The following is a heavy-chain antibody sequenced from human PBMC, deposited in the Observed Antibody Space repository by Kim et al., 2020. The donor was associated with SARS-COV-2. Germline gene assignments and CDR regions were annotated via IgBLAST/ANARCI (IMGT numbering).Heavy chain of an antibody. V-gene: IGHV4-59*01. CDR2: IYYSGST. CDR3: ARGLLGSWSSRIYWFDP. J-gene: IGHJ5*02. CDR1: GGSISSYY. Sequence: SETLSLTCTVSGGSISSYYWSWIRQPPGKGLEWIGYIYYSGSTNYNPSLKSRVTISVDTSKNQFSLKLSSVTAADTAVYYWARGLLGSWSSRIYWFDPWGQGTLVTVSS. D-gene: IGHD2-8*01.